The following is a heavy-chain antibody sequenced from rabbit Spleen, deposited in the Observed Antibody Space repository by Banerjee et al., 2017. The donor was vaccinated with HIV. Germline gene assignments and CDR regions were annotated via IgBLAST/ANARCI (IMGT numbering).Heavy chain of an antibody. CDR1: GVSFSVSSY. Sequence: QSLEESGGDLVKPGASLTLTCTASGVSFSVSSYMCWVRQAPGKGLEWIACIDAGSSDFTYFASWAKGRFTISKTSSTTVTLQMTSLTAADTATYFCARDSGTYDYIDVYFNLWGPGTLVTVS. CDR2: IDAGSSDFT. D-gene: IGHD6-1*01. J-gene: IGHJ4*01. CDR3: ARDSGTYDYIDVYFNL. V-gene: IGHV1S40*01.